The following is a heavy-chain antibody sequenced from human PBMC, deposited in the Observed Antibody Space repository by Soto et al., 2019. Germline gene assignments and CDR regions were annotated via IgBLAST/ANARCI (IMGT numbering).Heavy chain of an antibody. CDR1: GVFFSGYY. Sequence: SDTLSLTCAVYGVFFSGYYWSWIRQPSGKGLEWIGEINHSGSTNYNPSLKSRVTISVDTSKNQFSLKLSSVTAADTAVYYCARVPDRWGQGTLVTVSS. CDR2: INHSGST. V-gene: IGHV4-34*01. CDR3: ARVPDR. D-gene: IGHD2-2*01. J-gene: IGHJ5*02.